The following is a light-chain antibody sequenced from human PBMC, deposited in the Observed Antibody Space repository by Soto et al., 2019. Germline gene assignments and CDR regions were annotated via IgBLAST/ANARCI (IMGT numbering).Light chain of an antibody. J-gene: IGKJ4*01. CDR1: QGITKY. CDR3: QQSNSAPLT. Sequence: DTQMTQSPSSLSASVGDRVTITCRASQGITKYLNWYQQKPGKAPKLLIYAASSLQSGVPSRFSGSGYGTDFTPTNSRLQPEDSGTYFCQQSNSAPLTFGGGTTVEIK. CDR2: AAS. V-gene: IGKV1-39*01.